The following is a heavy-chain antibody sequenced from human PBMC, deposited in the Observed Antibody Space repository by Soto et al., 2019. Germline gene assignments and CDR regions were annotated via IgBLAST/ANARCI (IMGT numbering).Heavy chain of an antibody. D-gene: IGHD6-13*01. CDR3: PREGGIMVATAADY. Sequence: QVQLQESGPGLVKPSQTLSLTCTVSGGSISSGGYYWSWIRQHPGKGLEWIGYIYYSGCTYYNPSLTRRVTISVDTSKTRFSLKLSPVTAADTAVYYCPREGGIMVATAADYWAPGTLVTVSS. J-gene: IGHJ4*02. V-gene: IGHV4-31*03. CDR2: IYYSGCT. CDR1: GGSISSGGYY.